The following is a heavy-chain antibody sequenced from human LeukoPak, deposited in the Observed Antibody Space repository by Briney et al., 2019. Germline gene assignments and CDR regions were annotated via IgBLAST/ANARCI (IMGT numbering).Heavy chain of an antibody. CDR1: VFTVSSYG. CDR2: ISITGNYT. CDR3: ARDLAGYGYVSYFEY. V-gene: IGHV3-21*01. J-gene: IGHJ4*02. D-gene: IGHD5-18*01. Sequence: GGSLTLSCSASVFTVSSYGINGVRQAPGKGREWVLSISITGNYTVYAASVKGRFTISRDNAKNSLFLQMYSVRAEDTAVYYCARDLAGYGYVSYFEYWGPGTLVTVS.